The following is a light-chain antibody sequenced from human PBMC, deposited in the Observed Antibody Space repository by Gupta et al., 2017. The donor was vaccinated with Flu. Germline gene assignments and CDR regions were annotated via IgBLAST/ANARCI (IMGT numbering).Light chain of an antibody. J-gene: IGLJ3*02. CDR2: ENS. CDR1: SSNIGKNG. Sequence: KVPISCSGSSSNIGKNGGSWYQQLQGTAHKRRIVENSNRPSGIPDRFACSKSGTSDKPALTVLKTGDEAEDDCENWDSSRVAGVFGGGTTLTVL. CDR3: ENWDSSRVAGV. V-gene: IGLV1-51*02.